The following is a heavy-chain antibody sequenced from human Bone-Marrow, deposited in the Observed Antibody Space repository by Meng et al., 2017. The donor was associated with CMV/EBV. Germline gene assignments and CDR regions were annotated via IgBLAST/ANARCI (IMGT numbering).Heavy chain of an antibody. Sequence: GESLKISCAASGFTFRTYWMHWVRQVPGKGLAWVSRISSDGSSTNYADSVKGRFTISRDNTKNALYLQIHSLRAEDTAVYYCARDRLSSYYDSGSASHAALHGVDVWGQGTTVTVSS. D-gene: IGHD3-3*01. J-gene: IGHJ6*02. CDR1: GFTFRTYW. V-gene: IGHV3-74*01. CDR3: ARDRLSSYYDSGSASHAALHGVDV. CDR2: ISSDGSST.